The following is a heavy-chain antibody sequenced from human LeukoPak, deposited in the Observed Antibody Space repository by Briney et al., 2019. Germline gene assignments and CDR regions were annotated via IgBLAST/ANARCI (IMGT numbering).Heavy chain of an antibody. CDR2: ISYDGTNK. CDR1: GFTFSSYA. D-gene: IGHD4-17*01. V-gene: IGHV3-30-3*01. J-gene: IGHJ4*02. CDR3: ARGKNGDSLFDY. Sequence: GRSLRLSCAASGFTFSSYAIHWVRQAPGKGLEWVAIISYDGTNKYYADSVKGRFTISRDNAKSTLSLQMNSLRAEDTAVYYCARGKNGDSLFDYWGQGTLVTVSS.